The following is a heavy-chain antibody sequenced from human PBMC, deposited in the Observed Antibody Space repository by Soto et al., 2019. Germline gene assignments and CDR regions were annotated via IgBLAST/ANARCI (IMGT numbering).Heavy chain of an antibody. CDR2: INVGNGVT. J-gene: IGHJ4*02. D-gene: IGHD3-10*01. CDR3: ARDPLWFGELSSFDY. CDR1: GYTFPNQG. Sequence: QVQLVQSGAEVKKPGASVKVSCKASGYTFPNQGLHWVRQAPGHRLEWMGWINVGNGVTKYSQKFQGRVSISRDTSASTGYMELSSLTYEDTAVYYCARDPLWFGELSSFDYWGQGPLVTVSS. V-gene: IGHV1-3*01.